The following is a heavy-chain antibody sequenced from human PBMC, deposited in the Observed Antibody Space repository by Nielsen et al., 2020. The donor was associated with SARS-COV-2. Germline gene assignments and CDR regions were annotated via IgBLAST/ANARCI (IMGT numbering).Heavy chain of an antibody. CDR2: ISYDGSNE. J-gene: IGHJ5*02. CDR1: GFTFSLYA. CDR3: ARETLDHTSSFVDH. Sequence: GESLKISCAASGFTFSLYALHWVRQAPGKGLEWVAFISYDGSNEHYADSVKGRFTVSRDNSKDTVYLQMNSLKFEDTAVYYCARETLDHTSSFVDHWGQGTLVTVSS. D-gene: IGHD1-26*01. V-gene: IGHV3-30-3*01.